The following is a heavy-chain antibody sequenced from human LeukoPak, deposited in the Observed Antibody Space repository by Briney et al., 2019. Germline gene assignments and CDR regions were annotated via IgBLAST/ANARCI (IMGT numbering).Heavy chain of an antibody. Sequence: SETLSLTCTVSGGSITSHYWSWIRQAPGKGLEWIGFIYYSGRTKYNPSLQSRVTISVDTSKNQFSLKLTSVTAADTAVYYCASGPYPAAGTDHQFDYWGQGTLVTVSS. D-gene: IGHD6-13*01. CDR2: IYYSGRT. CDR3: ASGPYPAAGTDHQFDY. CDR1: GGSITSHY. V-gene: IGHV4-59*11. J-gene: IGHJ4*02.